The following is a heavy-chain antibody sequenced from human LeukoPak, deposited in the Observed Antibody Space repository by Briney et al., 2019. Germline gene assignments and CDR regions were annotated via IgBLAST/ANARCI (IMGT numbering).Heavy chain of an antibody. V-gene: IGHV3-11*06. J-gene: IGHJ3*02. CDR1: GFNLSDYY. Sequence: GGSLRLSCVVSGFNLSDYYMAWIRQAPGKGLEWVSYISSSSSYTNYAASVKGRFTLSRDNAKNSLYLQMNSLRAEDTAVYYCARVHSTNAFDIWGQGTMVTVSS. D-gene: IGHD2-21*01. CDR3: ARVHSTNAFDI. CDR2: ISSSSSYT.